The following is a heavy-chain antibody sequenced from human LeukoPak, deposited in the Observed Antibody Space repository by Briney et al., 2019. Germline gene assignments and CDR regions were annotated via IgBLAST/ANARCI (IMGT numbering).Heavy chain of an antibody. V-gene: IGHV3-53*01. CDR3: ARVAARQGDHYYQYYMDV. CDR1: GFTVSSNY. CDR2: IYSGGST. Sequence: PGGSLRLSCAASGFTVSSNYMSWVRQAPGKGLEWVSVIYSGGSTYYADSVKGRFTISRDNAQNSLYLQMNSLRAEDTAVYYCARVAARQGDHYYQYYMDVWGKGTTVTVSS. D-gene: IGHD6-6*01. J-gene: IGHJ6*03.